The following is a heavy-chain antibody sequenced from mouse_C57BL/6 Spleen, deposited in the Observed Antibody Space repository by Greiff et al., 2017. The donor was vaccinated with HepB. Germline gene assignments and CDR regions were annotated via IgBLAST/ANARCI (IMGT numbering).Heavy chain of an antibody. J-gene: IGHJ2*01. CDR2: INPNSGST. Sequence: QVQLQQPGAELVKPGASVKLSCKASGYTFTSYWMHWVKQRPGQGLEWIGMINPNSGSTNYNEKFKSKATLTVDKSTSTAYMQLSSLTSEDSAVYYCARDGGTLDYWGQGTTLTVSS. CDR1: GYTFTSYW. V-gene: IGHV1-64*01. CDR3: ARDGGTLDY. D-gene: IGHD1-1*02.